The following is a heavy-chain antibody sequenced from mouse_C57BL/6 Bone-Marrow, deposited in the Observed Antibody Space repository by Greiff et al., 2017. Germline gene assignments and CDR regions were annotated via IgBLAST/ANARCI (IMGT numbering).Heavy chain of an antibody. CDR3: ARHAFYSYYAMDD. D-gene: IGHD2-12*01. V-gene: IGHV3-6*01. CDR1: GYYITSGYY. J-gene: IGHJ4*01. CDR2: ISYDGRT. Sequence: EVQLVESGPGLVKPSQSLSLTCSVTGYYITSGYYWNWIRQFPGNKLEWMGYISYDGRTKYNPSFKNRTTITRDTSKNPYFLKLNSVTSEDTAMYYCARHAFYSYYAMDDWGKGTTVTVSS.